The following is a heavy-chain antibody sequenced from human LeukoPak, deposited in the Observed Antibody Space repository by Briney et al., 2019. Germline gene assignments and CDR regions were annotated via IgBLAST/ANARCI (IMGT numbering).Heavy chain of an antibody. J-gene: IGHJ4*02. D-gene: IGHD3-10*01. CDR3: SRTSGGYFDY. Sequence: GGCLRLCCAASGFTFSDYYMSWIRQAAGRGLEWVSYISSSGSTIYYADSVKGRFTISRDNAKNSLYLQMNSLRAEDTAVYYCSRTSGGYFDYWGQGTLVTVSS. CDR1: GFTFSDYY. V-gene: IGHV3-11*01. CDR2: ISSSGSTI.